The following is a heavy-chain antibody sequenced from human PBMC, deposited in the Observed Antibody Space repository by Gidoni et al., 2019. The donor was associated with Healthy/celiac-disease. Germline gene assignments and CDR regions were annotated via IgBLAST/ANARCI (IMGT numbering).Heavy chain of an antibody. D-gene: IGHD4-17*01. J-gene: IGHJ5*02. CDR2: IYSGGST. CDR3: ARDKSKGGDPSNWFDP. Sequence: EVQPVESGGGLVQPGGSLRLSCAASGFTVSSNYMSWVRQAPGKGLEWVSVIYSGGSTYYADSVKGRFTISRDNSKNTLYLQMNSLRAEDTAVYYCARDKSKGGDPSNWFDPWGQGTLVTVSS. CDR1: GFTVSSNY. V-gene: IGHV3-66*01.